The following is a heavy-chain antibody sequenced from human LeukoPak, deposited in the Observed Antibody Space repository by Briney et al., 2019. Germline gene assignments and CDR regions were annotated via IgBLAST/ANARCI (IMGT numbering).Heavy chain of an antibody. Sequence: SETLSLTCTVSGGSISSTNYYWGWIRQPPGRGLEWIGSIYYSGSTYYNPSLKSRVTISVDTSKNQFSLKLSSVTAADTAVYYCARLGVRGVTYYYYYMDVWGKGTTVTISS. CDR1: GGSISSTNYY. V-gene: IGHV4-39*07. CDR3: ARLGVRGVTYYYYYMDV. CDR2: IYYSGST. D-gene: IGHD3-10*01. J-gene: IGHJ6*03.